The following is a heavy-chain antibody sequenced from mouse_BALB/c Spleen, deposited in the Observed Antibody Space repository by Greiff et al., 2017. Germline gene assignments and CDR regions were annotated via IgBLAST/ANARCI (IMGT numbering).Heavy chain of an antibody. CDR2: ISYSGST. CDR1: GYSITSDYA. D-gene: IGHD2-4*01. Sequence: EVKLMESGPGLVKPSQSLSLTCTVTGYSITSDYAWNWIRQFPGNKLEWMGYISYSGSTSYNPSLKSRISITRDTSKNQFFLQLNSVTTEDTATYYCARGGSYDYDGFDYWGQGTTLTVSS. J-gene: IGHJ2*01. CDR3: ARGGSYDYDGFDY. V-gene: IGHV3-2*02.